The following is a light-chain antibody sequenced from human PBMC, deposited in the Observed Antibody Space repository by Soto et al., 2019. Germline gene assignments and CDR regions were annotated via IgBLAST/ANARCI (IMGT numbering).Light chain of an antibody. CDR3: LQHNNYPWT. Sequence: DIQMPQSPSAMSASVGASVPITCRASQGIRNYLAWFQQRPGKVPKRLLYAASSLESGVPSRFSGSGSGTEFTLTISSLQPEDCATYYCLQHNNYPWTFGQGTKVEIK. J-gene: IGKJ1*01. CDR1: QGIRNY. CDR2: AAS. V-gene: IGKV1-17*03.